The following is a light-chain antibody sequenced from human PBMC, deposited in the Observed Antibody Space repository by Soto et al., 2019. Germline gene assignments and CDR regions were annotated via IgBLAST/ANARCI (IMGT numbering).Light chain of an antibody. CDR3: QQFGSSPRT. V-gene: IGKV3-20*01. CDR2: AAS. J-gene: IGKJ1*01. Sequence: EIVLTQSPGTLSLSPGERATLSCRASQSVNSNYLAWYQQRPGQAPRLLIYAASSRATGIPDRFSGSGSGTDFTLTISRLEPEDFAGYCCQQFGSSPRTFGQGTQVEIK. CDR1: QSVNSNY.